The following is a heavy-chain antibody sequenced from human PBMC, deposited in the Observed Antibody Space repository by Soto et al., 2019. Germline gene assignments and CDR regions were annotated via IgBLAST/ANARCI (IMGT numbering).Heavy chain of an antibody. CDR3: AKDRLGGNFDY. CDR1: GFTFNNYA. CDR2: ISGTGGST. V-gene: IGHV3-23*01. J-gene: IGHJ4*02. Sequence: EVQVLDSGGGLVQPGGSLRLSCAASGFTFNNYAMNWVRQAPGKGLEWVATISGTGGSTYYADSVKGRFTISRDNSKNTLYLQMNSPRVEDTAVYYCAKDRLGGNFDYWGQGTQVTVSS.